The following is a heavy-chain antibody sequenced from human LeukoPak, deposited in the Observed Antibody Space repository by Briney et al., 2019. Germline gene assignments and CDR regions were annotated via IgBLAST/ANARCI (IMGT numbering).Heavy chain of an antibody. CDR3: ARKDVYYYYGMDV. V-gene: IGHV3-21*01. CDR2: ISSSSSYI. J-gene: IGHJ6*02. CDR1: GFTFSSYS. Sequence: GGSLRLSCAASGFTFSSYSMNRVRQAPGKGLEWVSSISSSSSYIYYADSVKGRFTISRDNAKNSLYLQMNSLRAEDTAVYYCARKDVYYYYGMDVWGQGTTVTVSS.